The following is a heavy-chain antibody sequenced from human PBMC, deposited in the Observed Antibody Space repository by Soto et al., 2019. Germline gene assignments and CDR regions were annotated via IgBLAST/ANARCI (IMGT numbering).Heavy chain of an antibody. CDR1: GYTFTSYA. Sequence: QVQLVQSGAEVKKPGASVKVSCKVSGYTFTSYAMNWVRQAPGQRLEWMGWINAGNGNTKYSQKFQGRVTITRDTSASTAYMELSSLRSEDTAVYYCARSVGAALSDYWGQGTLVTVSS. CDR3: ARSVGAALSDY. CDR2: INAGNGNT. V-gene: IGHV1-3*01. D-gene: IGHD1-26*01. J-gene: IGHJ4*02.